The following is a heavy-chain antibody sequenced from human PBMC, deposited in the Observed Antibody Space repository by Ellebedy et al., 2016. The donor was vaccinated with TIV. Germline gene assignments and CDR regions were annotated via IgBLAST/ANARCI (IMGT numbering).Heavy chain of an antibody. V-gene: IGHV3-48*01. J-gene: IGHJ4*02. CDR3: AREGAATGWLFDY. CDR2: MRTDPTII. D-gene: IGHD6-19*01. CDR1: GFNFSNFG. Sequence: GGSLRLSCAASGFNFSNFGINWVRQAPGKGLERISYMRTDPTIIYYADSVKGRFTISRDNAKHSVYLQMNSLRAEDTAVYYCAREGAATGWLFDYWGQGAVVTVSS.